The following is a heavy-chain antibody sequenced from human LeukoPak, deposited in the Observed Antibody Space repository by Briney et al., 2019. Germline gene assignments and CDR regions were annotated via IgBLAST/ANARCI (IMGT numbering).Heavy chain of an antibody. J-gene: IGHJ5*02. CDR1: GYTFTGYY. V-gene: IGHV1-2*02. D-gene: IGHD3-10*01. Sequence: ASVKVSCKASGYTFTGYYMHWVRQAPGQGLEWMGWINPNSGGTNYAQKFQGRVTMTRDTSISTAYMELSRLGSDDTAVYYCARGPLMMVRGVAAYNWFDPWGQGTLVTVSS. CDR2: INPNSGGT. CDR3: ARGPLMMVRGVAAYNWFDP.